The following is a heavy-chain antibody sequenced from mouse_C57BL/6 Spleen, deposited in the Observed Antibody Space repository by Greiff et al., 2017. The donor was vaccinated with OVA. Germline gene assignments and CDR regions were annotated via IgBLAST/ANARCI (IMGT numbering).Heavy chain of an antibody. CDR2: IDPSDSYT. CDR1: GYTFTSYW. D-gene: IGHD2-3*01. V-gene: IGHV1-69*01. Sequence: QVQLQQPGAELVMPGASVKLSCKASGYTFTSYWMHWVKQRPGQGLEWIGEIDPSDSYTNYNQKFKGQSTLTVDKSSSTAYMQLSSLTSEDSAVYYCARSRDGYYAMDYWGQGTSVTVSS. CDR3: ARSRDGYYAMDY. J-gene: IGHJ4*01.